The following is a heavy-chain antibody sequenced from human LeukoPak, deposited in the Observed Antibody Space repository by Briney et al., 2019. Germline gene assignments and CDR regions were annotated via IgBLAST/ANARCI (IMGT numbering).Heavy chain of an antibody. CDR2: IYYTGST. CDR1: GGSISSYY. J-gene: IGHJ6*03. CDR3: ARGRSSMVRGYYYYYMDV. D-gene: IGHD3-10*01. Sequence: TSETLSLTCTVSGGSISSYYWSWIRQPPGKGLEWIGYIYYTGSTNYNPSLKSRVTISVDTSKNQFSLRLSSVTAADTAVYYCARGRSSMVRGYYYYYMDVWGKGTTVTISS. V-gene: IGHV4-59*01.